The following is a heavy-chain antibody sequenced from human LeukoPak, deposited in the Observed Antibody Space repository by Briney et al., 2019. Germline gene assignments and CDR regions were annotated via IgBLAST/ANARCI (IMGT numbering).Heavy chain of an antibody. V-gene: IGHV3-7*01. Sequence: PGGSLRLSCAASGFTFSIYWMSWVRKAPGRGLEWVANIKQDGSEKYYVDSVKGRFTISRDNAKNSLYLQMNSLRAEDTAVYYCARDPAVIDYWGQGTQVTVSS. CDR3: ARDPAVIDY. J-gene: IGHJ4*02. CDR1: GFTFSIYW. D-gene: IGHD3-22*01. CDR2: IKQDGSEK.